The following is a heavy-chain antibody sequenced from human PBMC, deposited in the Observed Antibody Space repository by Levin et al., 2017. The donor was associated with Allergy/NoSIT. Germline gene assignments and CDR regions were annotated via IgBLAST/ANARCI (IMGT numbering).Heavy chain of an antibody. Sequence: GESLKISCKASGYTFSSYYMHWVRQAPGQGLEWMGLINPSGSSTNYAQKFQGRVTMTRDTSTSTVYMELSSLRPEDTAVYYCTRELGGWGYSDYWGQGTLVTVSS. CDR3: TRELGGWGYSDY. V-gene: IGHV1-46*01. D-gene: IGHD4-23*01. CDR1: GYTFSSYY. J-gene: IGHJ4*02. CDR2: INPSGSST.